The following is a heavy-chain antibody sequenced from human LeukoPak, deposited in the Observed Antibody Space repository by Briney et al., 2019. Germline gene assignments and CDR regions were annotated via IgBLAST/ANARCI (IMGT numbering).Heavy chain of an antibody. CDR3: ARASGSYWWFDS. V-gene: IGHV1-2*02. CDR1: GYTFTGYY. Sequence: ASVKVSCKASGYTFTGYYLHWVRQAPGQGLEWMGCVNPNSGDTNYAQKFQGSVTMTRDTSISTVYMELSRLRSEYTAVYSCARASGSYWWFDSWGQGTLVTVSS. CDR2: VNPNSGDT. D-gene: IGHD1-26*01. J-gene: IGHJ5*01.